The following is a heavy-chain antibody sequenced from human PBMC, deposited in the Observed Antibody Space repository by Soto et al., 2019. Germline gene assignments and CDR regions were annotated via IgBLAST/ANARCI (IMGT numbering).Heavy chain of an antibody. J-gene: IGHJ4*02. V-gene: IGHV3-11*01. CDR1: GFNFSDYY. Sequence: QVQLVEAGGGLVKPGESLRLSCAASGFNFSDYYMTCIRQAPGKGLEWVSSIGSSGRTIYYADSVKGRFTISRDNAKKAVILQMSSLSVEDTAVYYCASGGSLAPEYLGQGTLVTVS. CDR3: ASGGSLAPEY. D-gene: IGHD3-16*01. CDR2: IGSSGRTI.